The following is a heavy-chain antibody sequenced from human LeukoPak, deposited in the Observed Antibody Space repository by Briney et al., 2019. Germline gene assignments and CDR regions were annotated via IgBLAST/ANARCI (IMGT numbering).Heavy chain of an antibody. V-gene: IGHV4-39*01. Sequence: SETLSLTCTVSGGSISSSSYYWGWIRQPPGKGLEWIGSIYYSGSTYYNPSLKSRVTISVDTSKNQFSLKLSPVTAADTAVYYCAGPGGWLVRGAYYFDYWGQGTLVTVSS. J-gene: IGHJ4*02. CDR2: IYYSGST. CDR1: GGSISSSSYY. D-gene: IGHD6-19*01. CDR3: AGPGGWLVRGAYYFDY.